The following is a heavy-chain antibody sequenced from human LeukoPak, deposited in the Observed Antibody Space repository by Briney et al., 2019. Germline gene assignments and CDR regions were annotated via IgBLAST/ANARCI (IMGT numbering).Heavy chain of an antibody. Sequence: WASVKVSCKASGYTFTSYGISWVRQAPGQGLEWMGWISAYNGNTNYAQKLQGRVTMTTDTSTSTAYMELRSLRSDDTAVYYCARDTYHDFWSGYVWSEAYNWFDPWGQGTLVTVSS. V-gene: IGHV1-18*01. CDR1: GYTFTSYG. J-gene: IGHJ5*02. CDR3: ARDTYHDFWSGYVWSEAYNWFDP. CDR2: ISAYNGNT. D-gene: IGHD3-3*01.